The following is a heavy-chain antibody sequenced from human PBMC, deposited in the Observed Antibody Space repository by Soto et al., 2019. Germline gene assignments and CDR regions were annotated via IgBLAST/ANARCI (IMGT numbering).Heavy chain of an antibody. CDR1: GGSFSSYA. CDR3: ARDLPRNGYYYDSSGYYPPGYYGMDV. CDR2: IIPIFGTA. V-gene: IGHV1-69*13. J-gene: IGHJ6*02. D-gene: IGHD3-22*01. Sequence: ASVKVSCKASGGSFSSYASSWVRQAPGQGLEWMGGIIPIFGTANYAQKFQGRVTITADESTSTAYMELSSLRSEDTAVYYCARDLPRNGYYYDSSGYYPPGYYGMDVWGQGTTVTVSS.